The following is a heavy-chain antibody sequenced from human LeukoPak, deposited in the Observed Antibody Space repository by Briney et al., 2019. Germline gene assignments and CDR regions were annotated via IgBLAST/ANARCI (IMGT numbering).Heavy chain of an antibody. Sequence: SETLSLTCAVYGGSFSGYYWSWIRQPPGKGLEWIGEINHSGSTNYNPSLKSRVTISVDTSKNQFSLKLSSVTAADTAVYYCASRPSRYYFDYWGRGTLVTVSS. CDR3: ASRPSRYYFDY. J-gene: IGHJ4*02. CDR2: INHSGST. CDR1: GGSFSGYY. V-gene: IGHV4-34*01.